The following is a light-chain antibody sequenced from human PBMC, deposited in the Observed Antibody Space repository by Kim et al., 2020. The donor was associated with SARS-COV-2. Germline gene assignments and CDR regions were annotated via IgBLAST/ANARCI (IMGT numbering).Light chain of an antibody. CDR2: SAS. V-gene: IGKV1-6*01. Sequence: AIQMTQSPSYLSTSVGDTVTITCRASQGIRNDLGWYQQKPGKAPKLLIYSASSLQSGVPSRFSGSGSGTDFTLTISSLQPEDFATYYCLQDYNYPYTFGQGTKLDI. J-gene: IGKJ2*01. CDR1: QGIRND. CDR3: LQDYNYPYT.